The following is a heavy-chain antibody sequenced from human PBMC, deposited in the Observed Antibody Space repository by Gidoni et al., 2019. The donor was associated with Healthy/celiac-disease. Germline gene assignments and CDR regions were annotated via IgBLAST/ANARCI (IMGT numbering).Heavy chain of an antibody. D-gene: IGHD1-26*01. J-gene: IGHJ5*02. CDR1: GGSFSGYY. CDR2: INHSGST. CDR3: ARGLGSYGDWFDP. V-gene: IGHV4-34*01. Sequence: QVQLQQWGAGLLKPSETLSLTCAVYGGSFSGYYWSWIRQPPGKGLEWIGEINHSGSTNYNPSLKSRVTISVDTSKNQFSLKLSSGTAADTAVYYCARGLGSYGDWFDPWGQGTLVTVSS.